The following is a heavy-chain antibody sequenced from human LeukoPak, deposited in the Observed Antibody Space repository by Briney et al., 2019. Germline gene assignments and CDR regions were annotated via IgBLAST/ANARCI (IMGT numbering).Heavy chain of an antibody. CDR3: ARAYSSGWYPDY. CDR2: ISAYNGNT. D-gene: IGHD6-19*01. V-gene: IGHV1-18*01. CDR1: GYTFTSYG. J-gene: IGHJ4*02. Sequence: ASVKVSCKASGYTFTSYGISWVGQAPGQGLEWMGWISAYNGNTNYAQKLQGRVTMTTDTSTSTAYMELRSLRPDDTAVYYCARAYSSGWYPDYWGQGTLVTVSS.